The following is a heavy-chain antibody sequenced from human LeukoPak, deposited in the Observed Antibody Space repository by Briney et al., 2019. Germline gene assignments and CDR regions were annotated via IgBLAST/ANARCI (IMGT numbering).Heavy chain of an antibody. CDR3: ARANGFSTTNDAFDI. CDR2: IYYSGST. J-gene: IGHJ3*02. Sequence: PSETLSLTCTVSGGSISSGGYYWSWIRQHPGKGLEWIGYIYYSGSTYYNPSLKSRVTISVDTSKNQFSLKLSSVTAADTAVYYCARANGFSTTNDAFDIWGQGTMVTVSS. D-gene: IGHD1-1*01. V-gene: IGHV4-31*03. CDR1: GGSISSGGYY.